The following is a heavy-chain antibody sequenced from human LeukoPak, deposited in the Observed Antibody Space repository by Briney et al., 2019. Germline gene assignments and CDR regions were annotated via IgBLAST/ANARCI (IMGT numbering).Heavy chain of an antibody. CDR1: GFTVSSNY. Sequence: GSLSLSCAASGFTVSSNYMSWVRPAPGKGLEWVSVIYSGGSTYYADSVKGRFTISRDNSKNTLYLQMNSLRAEDTAVYYCASEPHGSYPPNDYWGQGTLVTVSS. J-gene: IGHJ4*02. CDR3: ASEPHGSYPPNDY. CDR2: IYSGGST. V-gene: IGHV3-53*01. D-gene: IGHD1-26*01.